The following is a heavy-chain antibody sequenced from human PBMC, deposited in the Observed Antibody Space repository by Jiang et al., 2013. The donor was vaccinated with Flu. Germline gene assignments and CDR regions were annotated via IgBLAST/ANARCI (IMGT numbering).Heavy chain of an antibody. CDR3: ARHGASCSSTSCYEFDY. V-gene: IGHV5-51*01. D-gene: IGHD2-2*01. Sequence: VQLVESGAEVKKPGESLKISCKGSGYIFNSYWIAWVRQMPGKGLEWMGVIYPGDSDTRYSPSFQGHVTISVDKSISTAYLQWSSLRASDTAMYYCARHGASCSSTSCYEFDYWGQGTLVTVSS. CDR2: IYPGDSDT. CDR1: GYIFNSYW. J-gene: IGHJ4*02.